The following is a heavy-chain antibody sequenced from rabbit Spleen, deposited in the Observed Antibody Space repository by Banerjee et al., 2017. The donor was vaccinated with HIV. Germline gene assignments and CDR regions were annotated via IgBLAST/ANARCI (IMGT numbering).Heavy chain of an antibody. V-gene: IGHV1S40*01. Sequence: QSLEESGGDLVQPEGSLTLTCKASGFDLSSYYYMCWVRQAPGKGLEWIACIYTGGSGTYYASWANGRFTISKTSSTTVTLQMTSLTAADTATYFCARDGAGGAAYGYDLWGQGTLVTVS. CDR3: ARDGAGGAAYGYDL. CDR1: GFDLSSYYY. J-gene: IGHJ4*01. D-gene: IGHD6-1*01. CDR2: IYTGGSGT.